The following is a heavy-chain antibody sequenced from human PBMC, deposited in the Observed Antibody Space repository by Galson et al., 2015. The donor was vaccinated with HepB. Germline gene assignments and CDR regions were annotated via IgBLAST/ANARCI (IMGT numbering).Heavy chain of an antibody. Sequence: SLRLSCAASGFTFSNAWMSWVRQAPGKGLEWVGRIKSKTDGGTTDYAAPVKGRFTISRDDSKNTLYLQMNSLKTEDTAVYYCTTTPFGVMVYAIGYWGQGTLVTVSS. CDR1: GFTFSNAW. CDR2: IKSKTDGGTT. J-gene: IGHJ4*02. D-gene: IGHD2-8*01. CDR3: TTTPFGVMVYAIGY. V-gene: IGHV3-15*01.